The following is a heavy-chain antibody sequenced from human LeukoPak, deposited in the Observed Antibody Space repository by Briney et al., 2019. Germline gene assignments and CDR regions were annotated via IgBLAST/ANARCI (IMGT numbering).Heavy chain of an antibody. Sequence: GGSLRLSCAASGFTFNSYTMNWVRQAPGKGLEWVSYISSTSSYIHYGDSVKGRFTISRDNAKNSLYLQMNSLRAEDTAVYYCARTSSGWAPPQPAWYFDLWGRGTLVTVSS. CDR2: ISSTSSYI. CDR1: GFTFNSYT. V-gene: IGHV3-21*01. D-gene: IGHD6-19*01. J-gene: IGHJ2*01. CDR3: ARTSSGWAPPQPAWYFDL.